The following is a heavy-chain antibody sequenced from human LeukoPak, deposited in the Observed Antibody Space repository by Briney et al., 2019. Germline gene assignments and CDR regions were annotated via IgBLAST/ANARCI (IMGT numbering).Heavy chain of an antibody. CDR3: ARDVRGYSGYDLLY. CDR2: ISSRSTPI. CDR1: GFTFPRLS. V-gene: IGHV3-48*01. J-gene: IGHJ4*02. D-gene: IGHD5-12*01. Sequence: GGTLRLPYAASGFTFPRLSIPWAPQPPGKGLEGVSYISSRSTPIYYADSVKGRFTISRDNAKNSLYLQMNSLRAEDTAVYYCARDVRGYSGYDLLYWGQGTLVTVSS.